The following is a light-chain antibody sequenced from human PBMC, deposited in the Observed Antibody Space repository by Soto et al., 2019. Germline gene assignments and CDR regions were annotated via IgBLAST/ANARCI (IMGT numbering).Light chain of an antibody. V-gene: IGKV3-11*01. CDR2: DAS. Sequence: EIVLTQSPGTLSLSPGERATLSCRASQSVSSSLAWYQQKPGQAPRLLISDASNRATGVPARFSGSGSGTDFTLTISSLEPADFAVYYCQQRKTFGGGTKVEIK. CDR3: QQRKT. CDR1: QSVSSS. J-gene: IGKJ4*01.